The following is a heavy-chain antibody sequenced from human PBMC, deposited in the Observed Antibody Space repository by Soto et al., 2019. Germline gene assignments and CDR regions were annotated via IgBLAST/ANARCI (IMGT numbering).Heavy chain of an antibody. CDR1: EFSFANYD. Sequence: EVQLVESGGGLVQPGGSLRLSCAASEFSFANYDMHWVRQPTGSRLEWVSTIGMAGDTYYPNSGKGRFIISRENAIEYVFLQKNRLTTDDPALYYCARGIYFGQSLPRRYFDTWGQGTLVIVSS. D-gene: IGHD3-10*01. CDR2: IGMAGDT. J-gene: IGHJ4*02. CDR3: ARGIYFGQSLPRRYFDT. V-gene: IGHV3-13*01.